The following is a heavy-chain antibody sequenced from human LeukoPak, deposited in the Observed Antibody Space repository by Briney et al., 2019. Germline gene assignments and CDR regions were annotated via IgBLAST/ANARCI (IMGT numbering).Heavy chain of an antibody. D-gene: IGHD3-9*01. CDR3: AKDKRLVWDYYTDV. CDR1: GFTFSSYG. V-gene: IGHV3-23*01. Sequence: GGSLRLSCAASGFTFSSYGMSWVRQAPGKGLEWVSGINTSGGSTHYADSVKGRLTISRDNSKNTLYLQMNSLRAEDTAVYYCAKDKRLVWDYYTDVWGKGTTVTVSS. CDR2: INTSGGST. J-gene: IGHJ6*03.